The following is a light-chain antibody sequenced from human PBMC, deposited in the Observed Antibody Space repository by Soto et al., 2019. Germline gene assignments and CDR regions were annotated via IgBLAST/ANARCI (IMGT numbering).Light chain of an antibody. CDR2: SVS. CDR3: QQYWALPVT. J-gene: IGKJ3*01. CDR1: QSVRGNS. Sequence: EVVLTQSPGTLSLSPGEGATLSCRASQSVRGNSLAWYQQKPGQAPRLLIYSVSSRATGIPDRFSGSGSGTDFTLTISRLEPEDFAVYYCQQYWALPVTFGPGITVDIK. V-gene: IGKV3-20*01.